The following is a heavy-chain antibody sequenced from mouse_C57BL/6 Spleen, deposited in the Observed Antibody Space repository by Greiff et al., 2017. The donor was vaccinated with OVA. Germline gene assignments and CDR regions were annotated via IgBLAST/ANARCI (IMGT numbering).Heavy chain of an antibody. V-gene: IGHV5-12*01. Sequence: DVMLVESGGGLVQPGGSLKLSCAASGFTFSDYYMYWVRQTPEKRLEWVAYISNGGGSTYYPDTVKGRFTISRDNAKNTLYLQMSRLKSEDTAMYYCARQELGPDVWGTGTTVTVSS. J-gene: IGHJ1*03. CDR3: ARQELGPDV. D-gene: IGHD4-1*01. CDR2: ISNGGGST. CDR1: GFTFSDYY.